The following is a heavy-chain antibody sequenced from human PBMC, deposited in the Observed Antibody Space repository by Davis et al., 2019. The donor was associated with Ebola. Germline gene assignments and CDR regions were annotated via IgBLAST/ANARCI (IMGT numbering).Heavy chain of an antibody. CDR2: ISSSSSTI. V-gene: IGHV3-48*02. J-gene: IGHJ4*02. Sequence: GESLKISCAASGFTFSSYSMNWVRQAPGKGLEWVSYISSSSSTIYYADSVKGRFTISRDNAKNSLYLQMNSLRDEDTAVYYCARDSHSSGWYELDYWGQGTLVTVSS. D-gene: IGHD6-19*01. CDR3: ARDSHSSGWYELDY. CDR1: GFTFSSYS.